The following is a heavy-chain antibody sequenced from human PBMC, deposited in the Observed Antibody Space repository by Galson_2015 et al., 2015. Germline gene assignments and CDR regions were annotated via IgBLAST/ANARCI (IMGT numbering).Heavy chain of an antibody. V-gene: IGHV1-2*06. Sequence: QSGAEVKKPGESLKISCKASGYTFIDYYIHWVRQAPGQGLEWMGRINPNGGGTIYAQKFQGRVTMTRDTAISTAYMELSRLTSDDTAVYYCARDPYGDDPYLQYWGQATLVTVSS. J-gene: IGHJ1*01. D-gene: IGHD4-17*01. CDR3: ARDPYGDDPYLQY. CDR1: GYTFIDYY. CDR2: INPNGGGT.